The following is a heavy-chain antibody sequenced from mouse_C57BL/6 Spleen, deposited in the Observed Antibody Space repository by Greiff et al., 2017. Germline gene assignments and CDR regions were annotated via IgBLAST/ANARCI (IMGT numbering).Heavy chain of an antibody. CDR3: AALTGRAMDY. D-gene: IGHD4-1*01. J-gene: IGHJ4*01. CDR2: IYPGDGDT. V-gene: IGHV1-82*01. Sequence: QVQLKQSGPELVKPGASVKISCKASGYAFSSSWMNWVKQRPGKGLEWIGRIYPGDGDTNYNGKFKGKATLTADKSSSTAYMQLSSLTSEDSAVYFCAALTGRAMDYWGQGTSVTVSS. CDR1: GYAFSSSW.